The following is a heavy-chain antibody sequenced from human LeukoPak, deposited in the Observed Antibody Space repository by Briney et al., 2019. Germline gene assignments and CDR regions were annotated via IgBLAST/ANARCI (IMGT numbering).Heavy chain of an antibody. D-gene: IGHD1-1*01. Sequence: SETLSLTCTVSGGSIRSSSWWSWVRQPPGKGLECTGETYHSGTTNYNPSLRSRVTISVDESKNLFSLRLRSVTAADTAAYFCARGRVSSSTWYSTYYYYFYMDVWGKGTTVTVSS. CDR1: GGSIRSSSW. V-gene: IGHV4-4*02. CDR3: ARGRVSSSTWYSTYYYYFYMDV. CDR2: TYHSGTT. J-gene: IGHJ6*03.